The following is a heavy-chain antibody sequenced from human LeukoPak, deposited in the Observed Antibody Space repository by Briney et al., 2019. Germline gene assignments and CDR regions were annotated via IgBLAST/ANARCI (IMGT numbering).Heavy chain of an antibody. CDR2: ISSSSSYI. CDR3: ARESAIFGVGSLRYYYYMDV. CDR1: GFTFSSYS. D-gene: IGHD3-3*01. J-gene: IGHJ6*03. Sequence: GGSLRLSCAASGFTFSSYSMNWVRQAPGKGLEWVSSISSSSSYIYYADSVRGRFTISRDNAKNSLYLQMNSLRAEDTAVYYCARESAIFGVGSLRYYYYMDVWGKGTTVTVSS. V-gene: IGHV3-21*01.